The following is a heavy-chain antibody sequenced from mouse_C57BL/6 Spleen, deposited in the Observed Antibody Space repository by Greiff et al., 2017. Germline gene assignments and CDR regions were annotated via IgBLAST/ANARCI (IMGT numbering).Heavy chain of an antibody. D-gene: IGHD1-1*01. CDR3: ARWIDYYGSSYPHWYFDV. CDR1: GYTFTSYW. Sequence: QVQLKQPGAELVKPGASVKLSCKASGYTFTSYWMHWVKQRPGQGLEWIGMIHPNSGSTNYNEKFKSKATLTVDKSSSTAYMQLSSLTSEDSAVYYCARWIDYYGSSYPHWYFDVWGTGTTVTVSS. V-gene: IGHV1-64*01. J-gene: IGHJ1*03. CDR2: IHPNSGST.